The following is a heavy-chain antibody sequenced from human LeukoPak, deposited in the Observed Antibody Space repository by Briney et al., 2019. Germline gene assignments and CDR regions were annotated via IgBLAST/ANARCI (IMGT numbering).Heavy chain of an antibody. CDR2: ISAYNGNT. V-gene: IGHV1-18*01. CDR3: ARARGITIFGVVNNAKYNWFDP. CDR1: GYTFTSYG. J-gene: IGHJ5*02. D-gene: IGHD3-3*01. Sequence: ASVKVSCKASGYTFTSYGISWVRQPPGQGLEWMGWISAYNGNTNYAQKLQGRVTMTTDTSTSTAYMELRSLRSDDTAVYYCARARGITIFGVVNNAKYNWFDPWGQGTLVTVSS.